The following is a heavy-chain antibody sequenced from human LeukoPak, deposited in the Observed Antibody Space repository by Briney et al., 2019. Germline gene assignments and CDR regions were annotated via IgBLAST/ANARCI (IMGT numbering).Heavy chain of an antibody. CDR1: GFTFSNYG. V-gene: IGHV3-33*01. J-gene: IGHJ3*02. CDR3: ARDLEDSSPFGAFDM. Sequence: PGGSLRLSCAASGFTFSNYGMHWVRQVPGKGLEWVAAIWFDGIRKYYADSVKSRLTISRDNSKNTLYLQMNSLRAEDTAVYYCARDLEDSSPFGAFDMWGQGTMVTVSS. CDR2: IWFDGIRK. D-gene: IGHD3-22*01.